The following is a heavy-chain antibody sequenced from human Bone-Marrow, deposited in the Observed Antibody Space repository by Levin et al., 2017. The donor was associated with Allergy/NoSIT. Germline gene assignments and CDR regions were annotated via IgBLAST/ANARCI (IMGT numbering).Heavy chain of an antibody. CDR3: ARERSITIFGVVPTKTCDY. J-gene: IGHJ4*02. CDR1: GYTFTGYY. CDR2: INPNSGDT. D-gene: IGHD3-3*01. Sequence: ASVKVSCKASGYTFTGYYLHWVRQAPGQGLEWMGWINPNSGDTNSAQKFQGRVTMTRDTSITTAYMELSRLTSDDTAVYYCARERSITIFGVVPTKTCDYWGQGTLVTVSS. V-gene: IGHV1-2*02.